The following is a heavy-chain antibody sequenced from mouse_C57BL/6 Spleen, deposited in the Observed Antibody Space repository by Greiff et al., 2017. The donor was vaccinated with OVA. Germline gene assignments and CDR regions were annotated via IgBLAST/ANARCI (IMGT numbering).Heavy chain of an antibody. J-gene: IGHJ2*01. CDR2: INPSSGYT. V-gene: IGHV1-4*01. D-gene: IGHD4-1*01. Sequence: VHLVESGAELARPGASVKMSCKASGYTFTSYTMHWVKQRPGQGLEWIGYINPSSGYTKYNQKFKDKATLTADKSSSTAYMQLSSLTSEDSAVYYCARDWDDYWGQGTTLTVSS. CDR1: GYTFTSYT. CDR3: ARDWDDY.